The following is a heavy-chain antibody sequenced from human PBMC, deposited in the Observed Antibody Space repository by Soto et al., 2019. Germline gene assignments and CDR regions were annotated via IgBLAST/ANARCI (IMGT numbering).Heavy chain of an antibody. Sequence: EVQLVESGGGLVKPGGSLRLSCAVSGFAFSSYSVNWVRQAPGKGLEWISSISSSGDTYYTDSLKGRVAISRDNAKNSLYLQMTSLRVEDTAVYYCASGDDYTNSTFAFWGQGTLVIVAS. CDR1: GFAFSSYS. D-gene: IGHD4-4*01. V-gene: IGHV3-21*01. CDR3: ASGDDYTNSTFAF. J-gene: IGHJ4*02. CDR2: ISSSGDT.